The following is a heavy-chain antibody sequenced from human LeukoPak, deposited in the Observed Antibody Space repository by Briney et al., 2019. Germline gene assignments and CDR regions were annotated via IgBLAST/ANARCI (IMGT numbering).Heavy chain of an antibody. CDR2: MNPNSGNT. J-gene: IGHJ4*02. Sequence: ASVKVSCKASGYTFTSYDINWVRQATGQGLEWMGWMNPNSGNTGYAQKFQGRVTMTRNTSISTAYIELSSLTSEDAAVYYCARGTRHCHSTSCYTFDYWGQGTLVTVSS. CDR3: ARGTRHCHSTSCYTFDY. D-gene: IGHD2-2*02. CDR1: GYTFTSYD. V-gene: IGHV1-8*01.